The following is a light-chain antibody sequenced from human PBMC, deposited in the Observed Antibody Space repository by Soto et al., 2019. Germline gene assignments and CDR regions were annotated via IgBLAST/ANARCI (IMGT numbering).Light chain of an antibody. CDR2: DVS. Sequence: ALTQPASVSGSPGQSITISCTGTSSDVGGYNYVSWYQQLPGKAPKLMIYDVSDRPSGVSNRFSSSKSGNTASLTISGLQAEDEADYYCSSYTSSSLYVFGTGTKVTVL. J-gene: IGLJ1*01. CDR1: SSDVGGYNY. V-gene: IGLV2-14*01. CDR3: SSYTSSSLYV.